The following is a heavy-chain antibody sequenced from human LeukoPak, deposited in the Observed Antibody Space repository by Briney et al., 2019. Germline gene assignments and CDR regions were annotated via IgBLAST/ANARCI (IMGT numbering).Heavy chain of an antibody. CDR2: ISGSGSNT. J-gene: IGHJ4*02. V-gene: IGHV3-23*01. D-gene: IGHD6-19*01. CDR1: GFSFSSHA. Sequence: PGGSLRLSCEASGFSFSSHAMGWVRQSPGKGLEWVSAISGSGSNTYYADSVKGRFTISRDNSENTLYLQMNSLRVEDTAVYYCAKGPLIEVAGTTWDYWGQGTLVPVSS. CDR3: AKGPLIEVAGTTWDY.